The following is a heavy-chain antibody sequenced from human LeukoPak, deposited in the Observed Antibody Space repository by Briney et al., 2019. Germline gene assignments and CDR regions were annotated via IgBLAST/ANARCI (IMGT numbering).Heavy chain of an antibody. J-gene: IGHJ5*02. Sequence: GGSLRLSCVASGFTFSNYVINWVRQGPGKGLEWVAAITSGGGSTYYTDSVKGRFTISRDNSKNTLYLQMNSLRAEDTAVYYCAIPLPAATKTWFDLWGQGTLVTVSS. CDR2: ITSGGGST. CDR1: GFTFSNYV. CDR3: AIPLPAATKTWFDL. V-gene: IGHV3-23*01. D-gene: IGHD2-2*01.